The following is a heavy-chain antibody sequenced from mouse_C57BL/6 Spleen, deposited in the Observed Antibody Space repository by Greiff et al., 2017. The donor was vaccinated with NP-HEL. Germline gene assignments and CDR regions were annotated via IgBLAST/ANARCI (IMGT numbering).Heavy chain of an antibody. J-gene: IGHJ4*01. CDR3: ARGVDLLCEDY. Sequence: QVQLQQSGAELVKPGASVKLSCKASGYTFTSYWMHWVKQRPGQGLEWIGMIHPNSGSTNYNEKFKSKATLTVDKSSSTAYMQLSSLTSEDSAVYYCARGVDLLCEDYWGQGTSVTVSS. CDR1: GYTFTSYW. V-gene: IGHV1-64*01. CDR2: IHPNSGST. D-gene: IGHD2-1*01.